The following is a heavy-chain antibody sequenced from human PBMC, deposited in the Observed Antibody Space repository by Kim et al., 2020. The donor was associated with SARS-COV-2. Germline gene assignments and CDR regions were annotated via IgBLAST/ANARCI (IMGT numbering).Heavy chain of an antibody. D-gene: IGHD7-27*01. J-gene: IGHJ5*02. CDR2: IYPGDSEA. V-gene: IGHV5-51*01. CDR3: ARQAVEMDGSGWFDP. Sequence: GESLKISCKGSGYSFTTYWIAWVRQMPGKGLEWMGIIYPGDSEASYSPSFQGQVTISADKSISTAFLQWSSLKASDTAMYYCARQAVEMDGSGWFDPWGQGTLVTVSS. CDR1: GYSFTTYW.